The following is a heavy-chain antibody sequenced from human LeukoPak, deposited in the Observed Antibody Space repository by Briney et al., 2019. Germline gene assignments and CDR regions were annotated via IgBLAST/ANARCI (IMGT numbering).Heavy chain of an antibody. CDR1: GFTFSSYS. Sequence: GGSLRLSCAASGFTFSSYSMNWVRQAPGKGLEWVSSISSSSSYIYYADSVKGRFTISRDNAKNSLYLQMNSLRAEDTAVYYCARDYGFGEGGDYWGQGTLVTVSS. J-gene: IGHJ4*02. D-gene: IGHD3-16*01. CDR3: ARDYGFGEGGDY. V-gene: IGHV3-21*01. CDR2: ISSSSSYI.